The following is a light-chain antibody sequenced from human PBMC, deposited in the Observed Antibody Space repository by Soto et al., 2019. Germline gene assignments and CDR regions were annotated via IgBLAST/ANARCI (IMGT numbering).Light chain of an antibody. V-gene: IGKV3-15*01. CDR1: QSISSN. CDR3: QQFNNWPRT. J-gene: IGKJ1*01. CDR2: ATS. Sequence: EIVMAQSPAPLSVSPGERATLSCRASQSISSNLAWYQQKPGQAPRLLIYATSTRATGVPARFTGSGSGTEFTLTISSLQSEDFAVYYCQQFNNWPRTFGQGTKVDIK.